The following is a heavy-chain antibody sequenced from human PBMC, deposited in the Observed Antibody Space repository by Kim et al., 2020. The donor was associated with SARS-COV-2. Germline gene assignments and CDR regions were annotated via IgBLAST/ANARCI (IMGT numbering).Heavy chain of an antibody. CDR2: ST. CDR3: AAHPPHFDY. V-gene: IGHV3-53*01. J-gene: IGHJ4*02. Sequence: STYYAGSVKGRFTISRDNSKNTLYLQMNSLGAEDTAVYYCAAHPPHFDYWGQGTLVTVSS.